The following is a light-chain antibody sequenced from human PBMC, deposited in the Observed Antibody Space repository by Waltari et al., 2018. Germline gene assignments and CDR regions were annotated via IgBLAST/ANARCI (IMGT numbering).Light chain of an antibody. CDR3: MQGTHWPLT. Sequence: DAAMTQSPLSLPVTLGQPASISCRSSQSLVHSDGNTYLNWFHQRPGQSPRRLIYEVSRRESGVPDRFSGSGSGTDFTLKISRVEAEDVGIYYCMQGTHWPLTFGQGTRLEI. CDR2: EVS. CDR1: QSLVHSDGNTY. V-gene: IGKV2-30*02. J-gene: IGKJ5*01.